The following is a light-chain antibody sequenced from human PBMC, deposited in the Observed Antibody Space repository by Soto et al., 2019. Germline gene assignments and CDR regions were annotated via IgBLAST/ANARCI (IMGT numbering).Light chain of an antibody. J-gene: IGLJ2*01. Sequence: QSALTQPASVSGSPGQSITISCTGTSSDVGGYNYVSWYQQHPGKAPKLMIYDVSNRPSGVSNRFSGSKSGNTASLTISGLQAEDEADYYCSSYTRSRFVVFGGGTKLTVL. CDR1: SSDVGGYNY. CDR3: SSYTRSRFVV. CDR2: DVS. V-gene: IGLV2-14*01.